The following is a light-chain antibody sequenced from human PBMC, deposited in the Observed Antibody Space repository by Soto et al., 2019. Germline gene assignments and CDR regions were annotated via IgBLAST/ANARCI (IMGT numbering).Light chain of an antibody. CDR1: QSISSY. CDR3: QQSRR. J-gene: IGKJ1*01. CDR2: AAS. Sequence: DVQMTQSPSSLSASVGDRVIITCRASQSISSYLNWYQQKPGKAPKLLIYAASSLQSGVPSRFSGSGSGTDFTLTISSLRPEDFATYYCQQSRRSGQGTKVDNK. V-gene: IGKV1-39*01.